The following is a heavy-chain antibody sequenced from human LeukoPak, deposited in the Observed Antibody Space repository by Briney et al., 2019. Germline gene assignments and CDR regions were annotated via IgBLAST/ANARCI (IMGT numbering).Heavy chain of an antibody. D-gene: IGHD3-16*02. V-gene: IGHV4-61*02. J-gene: IGHJ4*02. CDR3: ARGVYPDYFDY. CDR1: GGSISSGSYY. CDR2: MSTSGST. Sequence: SETLSLTCTVSGGSISSGSYYWSWIRQPAGKGLEWIGRMSTSGSTNYNPSLKSRVTISIDTSKNLLSLKLNSVTAADTAVYYCARGVYPDYFDYWGQGTLVTASS.